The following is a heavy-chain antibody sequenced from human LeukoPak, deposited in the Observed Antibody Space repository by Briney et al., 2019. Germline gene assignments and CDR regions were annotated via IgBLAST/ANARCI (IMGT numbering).Heavy chain of an antibody. CDR3: ASIFYGDSPPY. V-gene: IGHV3-64*01. Sequence: GGSLRLSCAASGFTFSSYAMHWVRQAPGKGLEYVSAIDGNGGSAYYANSVKGRFTISRDNSKNTLYLQMGSLSTEDTAVYYCASIFYGDSPPYWGQGTLVTVSS. J-gene: IGHJ4*02. CDR1: GFTFSSYA. CDR2: IDGNGGSA. D-gene: IGHD4-17*01.